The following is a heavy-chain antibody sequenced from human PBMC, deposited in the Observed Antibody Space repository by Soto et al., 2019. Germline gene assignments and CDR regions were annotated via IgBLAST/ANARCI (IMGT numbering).Heavy chain of an antibody. Sequence: SETLSLTCTVSGGSISSYYWSWIRQPPGKGLEWIGYIYYSGSTNYNPSLKSRVTISVDTSKNQFSLNLSSVTAADTAVYYCARHQLGRRPLFDYWGQGTLVTVSS. D-gene: IGHD3-10*01. J-gene: IGHJ4*02. CDR1: GGSISSYY. V-gene: IGHV4-59*08. CDR3: ARHQLGRRPLFDY. CDR2: IYYSGST.